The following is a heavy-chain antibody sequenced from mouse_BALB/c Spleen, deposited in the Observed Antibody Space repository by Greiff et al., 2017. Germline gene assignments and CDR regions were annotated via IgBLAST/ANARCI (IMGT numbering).Heavy chain of an antibody. CDR1: GFTFSDYY. CDR3: ARGEDYYCSSYDFYYAMDY. Sequence: DVQLVESGGGLVKPGGSLKLSCAASGFTFSDYYMDWVRQTPEKRLAWVATISDGGSYTYYPDSVKGRFTIARDNAKNTLYLQMSSLKSEDTAMYFCARGEDYYCSSYDFYYAMDYWGQGTSVTVSS. V-gene: IGHV5-4*02. J-gene: IGHJ4*01. CDR2: ISDGGSYT. D-gene: IGHD1-1*01.